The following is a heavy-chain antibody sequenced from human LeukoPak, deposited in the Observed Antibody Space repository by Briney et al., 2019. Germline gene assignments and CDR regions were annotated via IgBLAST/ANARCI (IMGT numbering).Heavy chain of an antibody. CDR2: IIPIYGIA. V-gene: IGHV1-69*01. J-gene: IGHJ6*03. Sequence: GSSVKVSCKASGGTFSTYAISWLRQAPGQGLEWMGGIIPIYGIANYAQKLRGRVTITADESTTTSYMEVNGLRSEDTAGYTCGREATRLTSTLYYYYYYKDVWGNRTPVTVS. CDR1: GGTFSTYA. D-gene: IGHD1/OR15-1a*01. CDR3: GREATRLTSTLYYYYYYKDV.